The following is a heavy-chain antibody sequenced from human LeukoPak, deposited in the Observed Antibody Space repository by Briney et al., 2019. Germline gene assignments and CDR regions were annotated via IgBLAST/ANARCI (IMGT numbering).Heavy chain of an antibody. Sequence: GGSLRLSCAASGFTFSSYAMSWVRQAPGKGLEWVSAISGSGGSTYYADSVKGRFTISRDNSQNTLYLQMNSLRAEDTAVYYCAKAKAVAGFPPDYWGQGTLVTVSS. J-gene: IGHJ4*02. CDR1: GFTFSSYA. V-gene: IGHV3-23*01. CDR2: ISGSGGST. CDR3: AKAKAVAGFPPDY. D-gene: IGHD6-19*01.